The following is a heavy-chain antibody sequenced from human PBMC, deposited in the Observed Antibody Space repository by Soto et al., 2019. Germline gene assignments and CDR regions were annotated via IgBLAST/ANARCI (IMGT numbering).Heavy chain of an antibody. D-gene: IGHD6-6*01. V-gene: IGHV3-7*05. CDR2: IKQDGSEK. Sequence: EVQLVESGGGLVQPGGSLRLSCAASGFTFSSYWMSWVRQAPGKGLEWVANIKQDGSEKYYVDSVKGRFTISRENAKNSLYLQMNSLRAEDTAVYYCARDPTPIAARPFWFDPWGQGTLVTVSS. CDR3: ARDPTPIAARPFWFDP. J-gene: IGHJ5*02. CDR1: GFTFSSYW.